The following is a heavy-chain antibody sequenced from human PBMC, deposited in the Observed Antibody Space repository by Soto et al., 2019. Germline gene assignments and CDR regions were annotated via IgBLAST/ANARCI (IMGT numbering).Heavy chain of an antibody. CDR1: GYNFIGYY. D-gene: IGHD3-10*01. CDR3: ARDSPGVNYYYGMDV. CDR2: IDPNNGDT. Sequence: GASVKVSCKASGYNFIGYYIHWVRQAPGQGLQWMGWIDPNNGDTDSAQKFQGRITMTRDTSISTAYMELSRLRSDDTAVYYCARDSPGVNYYYGMDVWGQGTTVTVSS. J-gene: IGHJ6*02. V-gene: IGHV1-2*02.